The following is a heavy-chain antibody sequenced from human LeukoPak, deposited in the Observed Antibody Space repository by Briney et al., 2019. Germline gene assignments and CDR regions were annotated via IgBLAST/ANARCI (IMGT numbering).Heavy chain of an antibody. CDR2: ISSGSTTI. CDR1: GFTFSSYS. D-gene: IGHD4-17*01. J-gene: IGHJ4*02. V-gene: IGHV3-48*04. CDR3: AKDLYFFSGYGDLGDY. Sequence: GGSLRLSCAASGFTFSSYSMDWVRQAPGKGLEWVSYISSGSTTIYYADSVKGRFTISRDNAKNSLYLQMNSLRAEDTAVYYCAKDLYFFSGYGDLGDYWGQGTLVTVSS.